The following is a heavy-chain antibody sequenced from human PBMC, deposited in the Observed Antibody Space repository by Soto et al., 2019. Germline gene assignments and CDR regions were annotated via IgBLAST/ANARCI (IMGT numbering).Heavy chain of an antibody. CDR3: ATRTDYYYGSGSLGGMDV. Sequence: GASVKVSCKASGYTFTSYYMHWVRQAPGQGLEWMGIINPSGGSTSYAQKFQGRVTMTRDTSTSTVYMELSSLRSEDTAVYYCATRTDYYYGSGSLGGMDVWGQGTTVTVSS. D-gene: IGHD3-10*01. V-gene: IGHV1-46*01. CDR1: GYTFTSYY. CDR2: INPSGGST. J-gene: IGHJ6*02.